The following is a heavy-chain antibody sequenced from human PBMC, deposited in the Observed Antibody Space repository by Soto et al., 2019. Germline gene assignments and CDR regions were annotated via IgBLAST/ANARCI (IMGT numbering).Heavy chain of an antibody. CDR3: ARDRGTLTGSEYFQH. CDR2: ISAYNGNT. Sequence: XSVKVSCKASGYTFTSYGISWVRQAPGQGLEWMGWISAYNGNTNYAQKLQGRVTMTTDTSTSTAYMELRSLRSDDTAVYYCARDRGTLTGSEYFQHWGQGTLVTVSS. J-gene: IGHJ1*01. V-gene: IGHV1-18*01. CDR1: GYTFTSYG. D-gene: IGHD3-9*01.